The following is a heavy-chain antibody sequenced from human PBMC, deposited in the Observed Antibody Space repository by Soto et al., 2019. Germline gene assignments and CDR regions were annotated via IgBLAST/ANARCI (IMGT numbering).Heavy chain of an antibody. Sequence: QLQLQESGPGLVKPSETLSLTCTVSGGSISSSSYYWGWIRQPPGKGLEWIGSIYYSGSTYYNPSLKSRVTISVDTSKNQFSLKLSSVTAADTAVYYCARQGRYGDYVILPLYNWFDPWGQGTLVTVSS. CDR3: ARQGRYGDYVILPLYNWFDP. CDR1: GGSISSSSYY. J-gene: IGHJ5*02. V-gene: IGHV4-39*01. CDR2: IYYSGST. D-gene: IGHD4-17*01.